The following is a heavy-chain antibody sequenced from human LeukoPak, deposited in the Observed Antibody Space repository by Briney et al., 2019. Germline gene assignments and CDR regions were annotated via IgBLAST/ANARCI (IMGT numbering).Heavy chain of an antibody. J-gene: IGHJ4*02. CDR2: VYFSGTT. CDR1: GDSISNFY. Sequence: PETLSPLCTISGDSISNFYWRWIRPSAGKGLEWIGRVYFSGTTTNNPSLQSRVSMSVDKSKNQVSLKLSSVTAADTAVYYCARGDVNFHFCGQGALGFVSS. V-gene: IGHV4-4*07. CDR3: ARGDVNFHF.